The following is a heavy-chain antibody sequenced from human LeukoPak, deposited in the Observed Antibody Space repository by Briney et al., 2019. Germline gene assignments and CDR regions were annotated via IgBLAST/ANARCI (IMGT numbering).Heavy chain of an antibody. Sequence: GGCLRLSCAASGFTFSSYGMSWVRQAPGKGLESVSDISGSGGSSSYAASVTDRFTISRDNSNNTLCLQMNSLRAEDPAVYYCATRSVAGEFDYWGQGTLVTVSS. D-gene: IGHD6-19*01. CDR1: GFTFSSYG. CDR2: ISGSGGSS. V-gene: IGHV3-23*01. CDR3: ATRSVAGEFDY. J-gene: IGHJ4*02.